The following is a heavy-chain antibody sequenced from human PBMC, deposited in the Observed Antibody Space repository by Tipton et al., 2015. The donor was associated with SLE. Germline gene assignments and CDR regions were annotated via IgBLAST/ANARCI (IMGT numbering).Heavy chain of an antibody. J-gene: IGHJ4*02. CDR3: ATVNYGDLPG. CDR2: INQDGSEK. CDR1: GFTFSSYW. V-gene: IGHV3-7*03. Sequence: SLRPSCAASGFTFSSYWMSWVRQAPGKGLEWVANINQDGSEKYYVDSVKGRFTISRDNVKNSLHLQMNSLRAEDTAVYYCATVNYGDLPGWGQGTLVTVSS. D-gene: IGHD4-17*01.